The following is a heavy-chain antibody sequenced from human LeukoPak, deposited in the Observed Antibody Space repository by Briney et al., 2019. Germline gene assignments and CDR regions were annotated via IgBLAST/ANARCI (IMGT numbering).Heavy chain of an antibody. CDR3: ARDSIVTGEFDY. D-gene: IGHD2-21*02. V-gene: IGHV3-48*03. CDR1: GFTFSSYE. Sequence: GGSLRLSCVVSGFTFSSYEMNWVRQAPGKGLEWVSYISSSGSTIYYAGSVKGRFTISRDNAKNSLYLQMNSLRAEDTAVYYCARDSIVTGEFDYWGQGTLVTVSS. J-gene: IGHJ4*02. CDR2: ISSSGSTI.